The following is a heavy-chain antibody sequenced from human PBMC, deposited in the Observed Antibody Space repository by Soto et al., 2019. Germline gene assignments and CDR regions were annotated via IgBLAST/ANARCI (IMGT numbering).Heavy chain of an antibody. CDR3: VQTTGWRGFGF. CDR2: IYGGGTT. J-gene: IGHJ4*02. V-gene: IGHV3-53*01. D-gene: IGHD6-19*01. CDR1: GFTVSSKY. Sequence: EVQLVESGGGLIQPGGSLRLSCAASGFTVSSKYMTWVRQAPGKGLEWVSVIYGGGTTYYADSVKGSFTISRDNSKNTLYLQMNSMRAEDTAVYYCVQTTGWRGFGFWGQGTLVTVSS.